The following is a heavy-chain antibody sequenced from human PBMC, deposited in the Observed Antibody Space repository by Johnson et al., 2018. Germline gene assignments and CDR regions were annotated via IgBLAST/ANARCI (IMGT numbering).Heavy chain of an antibody. Sequence: VQLVESGGGLVRPGGSLRLSCAASGFTFSSYSMNWVRQAPGEGLEWVSSISSSTNYIYYADSVKGRFTISRDNAKNSLYLKMNSLRAEDTAVDYCALYYYDSSGYLAFDIWGQGTMVTVSS. D-gene: IGHD3-22*01. CDR1: GFTFSSYS. CDR2: ISSSTNYI. CDR3: ALYYYDSSGYLAFDI. J-gene: IGHJ3*02. V-gene: IGHV3-21*01.